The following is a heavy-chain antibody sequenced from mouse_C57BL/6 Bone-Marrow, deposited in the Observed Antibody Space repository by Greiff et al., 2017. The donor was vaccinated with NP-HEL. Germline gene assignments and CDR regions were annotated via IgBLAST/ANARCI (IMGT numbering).Heavy chain of an antibody. Sequence: QVQLQQSGAELVKPGASVKISCKASGYAFSSYWMNWVKQRPGKGLEWIGQIYPGDGDTNYNGKFKGKATLTADKSSSTAYMQLSSLTSEDSAVYFCARWDTTVEAWFAYWGQGTLVTVSA. CDR3: ARWDTTVEAWFAY. J-gene: IGHJ3*01. CDR2: IYPGDGDT. V-gene: IGHV1-80*01. D-gene: IGHD1-1*01. CDR1: GYAFSSYW.